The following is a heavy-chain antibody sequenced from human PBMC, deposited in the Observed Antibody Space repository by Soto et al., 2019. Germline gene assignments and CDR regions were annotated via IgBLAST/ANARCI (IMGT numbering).Heavy chain of an antibody. D-gene: IGHD5-18*01. CDR2: IYYSGST. Sequence: QVQLQESGPGLVKPSETLSLTCTVSGGSVSSGSYYWSWIRQPPGKGLEWIGYIYYSGSTNYNPSLKSRVTISVDTSKNQFSLKLSSVTAADTAVYYCARARIQLWLLRGFGWFDPWGQGTLVTVSS. CDR3: ARARIQLWLLRGFGWFDP. J-gene: IGHJ5*02. CDR1: GGSVSSGSYY. V-gene: IGHV4-61*01.